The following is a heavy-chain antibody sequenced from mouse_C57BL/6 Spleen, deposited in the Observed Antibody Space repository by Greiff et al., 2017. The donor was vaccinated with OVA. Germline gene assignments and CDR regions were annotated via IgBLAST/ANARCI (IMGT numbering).Heavy chain of an antibody. V-gene: IGHV5-4*01. J-gene: IGHJ3*01. CDR1: GFTFSSYA. CDR3: ARDRGDYGRNWFAY. CDR2: SDGGSYT. Sequence: EVQLVESGGGLVKPGGSLKLSCAASGFTFSSYAISDGGSYTYYPDNVKGRFTISRDNAKNNLYLQMSQLKSEDTARYYWARDRGDYGRNWFAYWGQGTLVTVSA. D-gene: IGHD2-4*01.